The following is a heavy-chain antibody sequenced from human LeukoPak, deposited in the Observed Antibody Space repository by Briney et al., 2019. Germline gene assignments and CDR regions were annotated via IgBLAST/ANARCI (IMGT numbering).Heavy chain of an antibody. CDR1: GYTFTGYF. J-gene: IGHJ4*02. Sequence: ASVKVSCKASGYTFTGYFIHYVRQAPGQGLEWMGWISPKSGGTNYAQKFQGRVTMTRDTSISTAYMEVSGLRSDDTAVYYCARDGNLDYWGQGTLVTVSS. V-gene: IGHV1-2*02. CDR2: ISPKSGGT. CDR3: ARDGNLDY.